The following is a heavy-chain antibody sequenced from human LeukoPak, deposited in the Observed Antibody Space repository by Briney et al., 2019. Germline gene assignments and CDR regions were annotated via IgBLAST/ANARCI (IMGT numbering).Heavy chain of an antibody. CDR2: ISAYNGNT. J-gene: IGHJ4*02. CDR3: AREVTMKGYYFDY. Sequence: ASVKVSCKASGGTFSSYAISWVRQAPGQGLEWMGWISAYNGNTNYAQKLQGRVTMTTDTSTSTAYMELRSLRSDDTAVYYCAREVTMKGYYFDYWGQGTLVTVSS. CDR1: GGTFSSYA. V-gene: IGHV1-18*01. D-gene: IGHD3-22*01.